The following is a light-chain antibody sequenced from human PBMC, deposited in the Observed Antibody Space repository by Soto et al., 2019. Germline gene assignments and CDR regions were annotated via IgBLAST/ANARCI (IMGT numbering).Light chain of an antibody. CDR1: QSVSNN. Sequence: DIPMTQFPSTLSASVGDRVTITCRASQSVSNNLAWYQQSPGKAPNLLIYRTSILQSGVPSRFSGSGSGTEFTLTISSLQPDDITTYYCQQYYGSPYTFGQGTKLEIK. V-gene: IGKV1-5*03. J-gene: IGKJ2*01. CDR3: QQYYGSPYT. CDR2: RTS.